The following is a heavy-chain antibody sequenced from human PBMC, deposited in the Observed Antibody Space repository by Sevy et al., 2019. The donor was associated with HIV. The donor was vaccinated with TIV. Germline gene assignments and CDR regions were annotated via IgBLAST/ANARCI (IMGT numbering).Heavy chain of an antibody. CDR3: AGGETTMLTDLDY. J-gene: IGHJ4*02. Sequence: GGSLRLSCAASGLTLTTTGMSWVRQAPGKGLEWVAGVTSDGTTYYADSVGDRFTVSRDNFKNTLYLQLNSLRADDTAVFYCAGGETTMLTDLDYWGQGTLVTVSS. D-gene: IGHD3-16*01. V-gene: IGHV3-23*01. CDR2: VTSDGTT. CDR1: GLTLTTTG.